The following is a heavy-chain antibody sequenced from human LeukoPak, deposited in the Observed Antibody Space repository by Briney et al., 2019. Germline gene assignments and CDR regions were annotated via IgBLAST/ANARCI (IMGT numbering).Heavy chain of an antibody. Sequence: SETLSLTCTVSGGSISSYYWSWIRQPPGEGLEWIGYIYYSGNTNYNPPLQSRVTISVDTSKNQFSLKLSSVTAADTAVYYCARLRVGAAGLDYWGQGTLVTVSS. CDR3: ARLRVGAAGLDY. CDR1: GGSISSYY. CDR2: IYYSGNT. D-gene: IGHD6-13*01. J-gene: IGHJ4*02. V-gene: IGHV4-59*08.